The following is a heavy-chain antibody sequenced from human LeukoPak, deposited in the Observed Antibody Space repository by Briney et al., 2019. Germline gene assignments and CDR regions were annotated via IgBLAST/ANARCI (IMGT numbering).Heavy chain of an antibody. CDR3: ARHRESDFGYYYYMDV. CDR2: IYYSGTT. Sequence: SETLSLTCTVSGFSISSDNMYWVWIRQPPGKGREWIGTIYYSGTTYYNPSIKSRLTIAVDTSKNQFSLKLSSVTAADTSVYYCARHRESDFGYYYYMDVWGKGTTVTVSS. CDR1: GFSISSDNMY. D-gene: IGHD4-17*01. V-gene: IGHV4-39*01. J-gene: IGHJ6*03.